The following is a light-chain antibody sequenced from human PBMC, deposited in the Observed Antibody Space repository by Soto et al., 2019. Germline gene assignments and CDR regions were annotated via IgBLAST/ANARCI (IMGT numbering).Light chain of an antibody. V-gene: IGLV2-8*01. Sequence: QSALTQPPSASGSPGQSVTISCTGTSSDVGVYNYVSWYQQHPGKAPKLMIYEVSKRPSGVPDRFSGSKSGNTASLTVSGLQAEDEADYCCSSFAGNNNVVVGGGTQLTVL. CDR3: SSFAGNNNVV. CDR1: SSDVGVYNY. J-gene: IGLJ2*01. CDR2: EVS.